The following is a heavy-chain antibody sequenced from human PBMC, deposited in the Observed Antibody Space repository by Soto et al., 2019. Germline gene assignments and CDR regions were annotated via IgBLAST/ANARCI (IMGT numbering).Heavy chain of an antibody. J-gene: IGHJ4*02. CDR1: GGSISSGGYY. CDR2: IYYSGST. CDR3: ARDLFDGSLLTFDY. D-gene: IGHD1-26*01. V-gene: IGHV4-31*03. Sequence: SSETLSLTCTVSGGSISSGGYYWSWIRQHPGKGLEWIGYIYYSGSTYYNPSLKSRVTISVDTSKNQFSLKLSSVTAADTAVYYCARDLFDGSLLTFDYWGQGTLVTVSS.